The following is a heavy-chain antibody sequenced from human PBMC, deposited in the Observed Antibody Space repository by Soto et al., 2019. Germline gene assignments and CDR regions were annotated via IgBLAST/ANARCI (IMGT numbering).Heavy chain of an antibody. CDR3: ARDRLSIAEAGISYYGMDV. D-gene: IGHD6-13*01. J-gene: IGHJ6*02. Sequence: PSETLSLTCAVSGGSISSSNWWSWVRQPPGKGLEWIGEIYHSGSTNYNPSLKSRVTISVDKSKNQFSLKLSSVTAADTAVYYCARDRLSIAEAGISYYGMDVWGQGTTVTVSS. CDR1: GGSISSSNW. CDR2: IYHSGST. V-gene: IGHV4-4*02.